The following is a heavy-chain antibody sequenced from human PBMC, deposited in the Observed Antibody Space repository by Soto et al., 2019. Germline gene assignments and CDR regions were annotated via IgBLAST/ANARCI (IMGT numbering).Heavy chain of an antibody. V-gene: IGHV4-30-2*01. CDR3: ARVPDY. CDR2: MYHSGST. CDR1: YGSISRRCYS. Sequence: QTLSLTWAVSYGSISRRCYSWSWIRQPPGKGLEWIGYMYHSGSTYYNPSLKSRVTISIDRSKNQFSLKLSSVTAADTAVYYCARVPDYWGQGILVTAPQ. J-gene: IGHJ4*02. D-gene: IGHD2-2*01.